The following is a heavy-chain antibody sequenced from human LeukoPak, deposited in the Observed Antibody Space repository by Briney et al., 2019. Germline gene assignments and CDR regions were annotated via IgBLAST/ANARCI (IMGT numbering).Heavy chain of an antibody. D-gene: IGHD3-16*01. CDR3: ANPFDPKADY. CDR2: ISDSGGTT. J-gene: IGHJ4*02. CDR1: GFIYSTYA. V-gene: IGHV3-23*01. Sequence: GGSLRLSCAASGFIYSTYAMSWVRRAPGKGLEWVSVISDSGGTTDYADSVKGRLTISRDNSKNTLYLQMNSLRAEDTAVYYCANPFDPKADYWGQGTLVTVSS.